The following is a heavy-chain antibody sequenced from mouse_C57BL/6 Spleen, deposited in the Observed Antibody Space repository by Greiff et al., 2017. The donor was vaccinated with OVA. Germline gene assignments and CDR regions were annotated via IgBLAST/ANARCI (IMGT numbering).Heavy chain of an antibody. CDR2: IDPSDSYT. J-gene: IGHJ3*01. CDR3: ARGRGDY. CDR1: GYTFTSYW. Sequence: QVQLQQPGAELVKPGASVKLSCKASGYTFTSYWMPWVKQRPGQGLEWIGEIDPSDSYTNYNQKFKGKATLTVDTSSSTAYMQLSSLTSEDSAVYYCARGRGDYWGQGTLVTVSA. V-gene: IGHV1-50*01.